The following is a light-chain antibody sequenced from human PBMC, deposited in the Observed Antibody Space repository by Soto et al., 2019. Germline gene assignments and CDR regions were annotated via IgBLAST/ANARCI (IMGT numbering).Light chain of an antibody. CDR3: AAWDDSLNGWV. CDR2: SNN. J-gene: IGLJ3*02. Sequence: QSVVTQPPSASGTPGQGVTISCSGSSSNIGVNTVNWYQQLPGTAPKLLIYSNNQRPSGVPDRFSGSKSGTSASLAISGLQSEDEADYYCAAWDDSLNGWVFGGGTQLTV. CDR1: SSNIGVNT. V-gene: IGLV1-44*01.